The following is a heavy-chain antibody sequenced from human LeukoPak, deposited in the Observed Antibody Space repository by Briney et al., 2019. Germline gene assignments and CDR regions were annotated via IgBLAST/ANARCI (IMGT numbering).Heavy chain of an antibody. D-gene: IGHD3-10*01. V-gene: IGHV3-23*01. CDR1: GFTFSSYA. J-gene: IGHJ5*02. Sequence: GGSLRLSCAASGFTFSSYAMSWVRQAPGKGLEWVSVISGSGGSTYYADSVKGRFTISRDNSKNTLYLQMNSLRAEDTAVYYCAKDKAMVRGVSTSHWFDPWGQGTLVTVSS. CDR3: AKDKAMVRGVSTSHWFDP. CDR2: ISGSGGST.